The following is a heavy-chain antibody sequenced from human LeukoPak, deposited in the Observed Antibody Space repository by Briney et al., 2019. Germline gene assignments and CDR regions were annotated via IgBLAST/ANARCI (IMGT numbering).Heavy chain of an antibody. J-gene: IGHJ4*02. V-gene: IGHV3-48*01. CDR1: GFTFSSYS. D-gene: IGHD6-19*01. CDR3: AKGSLAVAGGDY. CDR2: ISSSSSTI. Sequence: GGSLRLSCAASGFTFSSYSMNWVRQAPGKGLEWVSYISSSSSTIYYADSVKGRFTISRDNSKNTLYLQMNSLRAEDTAVYYCAKGSLAVAGGDYWGQGTLVTVSS.